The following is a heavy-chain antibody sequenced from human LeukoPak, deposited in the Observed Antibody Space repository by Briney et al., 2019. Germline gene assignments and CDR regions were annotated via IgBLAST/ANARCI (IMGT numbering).Heavy chain of an antibody. CDR3: ARDGDPVVEPFDP. Sequence: PGGSLRLSCAASGFTFSSYAMSWVRQAPGKGLEWIGSIYYSGSTYYNPSLKSRVTISVDTSKNQFSLKLSSVTAADTAVYYCARDGDPVVEPFDPWGQGTLVTVSS. V-gene: IGHV4-39*07. CDR1: GFTFSSYA. J-gene: IGHJ5*02. CDR2: IYYSGST. D-gene: IGHD2-15*01.